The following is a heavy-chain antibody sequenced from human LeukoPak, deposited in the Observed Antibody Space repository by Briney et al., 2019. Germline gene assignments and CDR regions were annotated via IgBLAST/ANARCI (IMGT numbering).Heavy chain of an antibody. D-gene: IGHD5-18*01. CDR2: IYYSGIT. Sequence: SETLSLTCTVSGGSISSGDYYWSWIRQPPGKGLEWIGYIYYSGITYYNPSLRSRVTISLDTSKNQFSLNLTSVTAADTAVYYCARENIQLWSNFDYWGQGTLVTVSS. J-gene: IGHJ4*02. V-gene: IGHV4-30-4*01. CDR1: GGSISSGDYY. CDR3: ARENIQLWSNFDY.